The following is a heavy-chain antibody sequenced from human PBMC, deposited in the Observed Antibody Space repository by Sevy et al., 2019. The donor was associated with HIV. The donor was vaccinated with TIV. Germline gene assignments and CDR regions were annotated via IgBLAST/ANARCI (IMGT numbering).Heavy chain of an antibody. D-gene: IGHD2-21*01. Sequence: GGSLRLSCAASGFTFTDYFMGWVRQAPGKGLEWVANIDQDGSQKNYVDSVKGRFTISRDNAKNSVYLQMNRLRVDDTAVYYCASGLWPGDYWGQGTLVTVSS. CDR1: GFTFTDYF. V-gene: IGHV3-7*01. J-gene: IGHJ4*02. CDR2: IDQDGSQK. CDR3: ASGLWPGDY.